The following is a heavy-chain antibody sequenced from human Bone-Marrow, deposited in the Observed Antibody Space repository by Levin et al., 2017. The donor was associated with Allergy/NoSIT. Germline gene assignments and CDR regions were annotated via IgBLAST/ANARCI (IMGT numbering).Heavy chain of an antibody. J-gene: IGHJ3*01. Sequence: PSETLSLTCALYGGSFGGYYWSWIRQSPGKGLEWIGEIYHSGSPNHNPSLKSRATISVDTSKSQFYLRLTSVTAADTAVYYCARGYSGRIAFDVWGQGTMVTVSS. CDR1: GGSFGGYY. CDR2: IYHSGSP. V-gene: IGHV4-34*04. CDR3: ARGYSGRIAFDV. D-gene: IGHD5-12*01.